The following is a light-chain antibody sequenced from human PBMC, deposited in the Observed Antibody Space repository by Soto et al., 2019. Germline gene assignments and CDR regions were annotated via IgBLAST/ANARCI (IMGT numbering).Light chain of an antibody. CDR3: QQYGMLYA. J-gene: IGKJ2*01. CDR2: GAS. CDR1: QSVSSSH. Sequence: EIVLTQSPGTLSLSPGERATLSCRASQSVSSSHLVWYQQKPGQAPRLLIYGASSRASGVPDRFSGSGSGTDFTLTISRLETDDFAVYYCQQYGMLYAFGQGTKLEIK. V-gene: IGKV3-20*01.